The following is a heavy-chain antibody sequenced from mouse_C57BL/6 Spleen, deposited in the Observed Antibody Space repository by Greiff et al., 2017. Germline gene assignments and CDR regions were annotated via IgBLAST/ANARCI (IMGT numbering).Heavy chain of an antibody. J-gene: IGHJ1*03. CDR2: ISSGGSYT. D-gene: IGHD2-2*01. V-gene: IGHV5-6*01. Sequence: EVHLVESGGDLVKPGGSLKLSCAASGFTFSSYGMSWVRQTPDKRLEWVATISSGGSYTYYPDSVKGRFTISRDNAKNTLYLQMSSLKSEDTAMYYCARQGMGYDGYCDVWGTGTTVTVSS. CDR1: GFTFSSYG. CDR3: ARQGMGYDGYCDV.